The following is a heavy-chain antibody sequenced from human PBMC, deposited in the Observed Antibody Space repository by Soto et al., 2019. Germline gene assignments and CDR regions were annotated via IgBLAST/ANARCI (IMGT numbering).Heavy chain of an antibody. J-gene: IGHJ4*02. D-gene: IGHD3-22*01. CDR1: GFSLSSSGVG. V-gene: IGHV2-5*02. Sequence: QVTLKESGPPLVKPTQPLTLTCTFSGFSLSSSGVGVGWIRQPPGKALEWLALIYWDDDKRYSPSLRSRLTITKEISKNQVVLTMTNMDPVDTATYYCAHISYYYDSSGYSDFDYWGQGTLVTVSS. CDR2: IYWDDDK. CDR3: AHISYYYDSSGYSDFDY.